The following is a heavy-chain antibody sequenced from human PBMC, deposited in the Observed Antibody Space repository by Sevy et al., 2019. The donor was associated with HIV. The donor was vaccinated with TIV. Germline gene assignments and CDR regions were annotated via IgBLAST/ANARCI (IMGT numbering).Heavy chain of an antibody. V-gene: IGHV3-33*06. D-gene: IGHD3-22*01. CDR3: AKDRDYDSGGYKGYFFDS. CDR1: GFTFSSYG. Sequence: GGSLRLSCAASGFTFSSYGMHWVRQAPGKGLEWVAVIWYDGSNKYYADSVKGRFTISRDNSRNTLYLQMNSLSAEDTALYYCAKDRDYDSGGYKGYFFDSWGQGTLVTVSS. CDR2: IWYDGSNK. J-gene: IGHJ4*02.